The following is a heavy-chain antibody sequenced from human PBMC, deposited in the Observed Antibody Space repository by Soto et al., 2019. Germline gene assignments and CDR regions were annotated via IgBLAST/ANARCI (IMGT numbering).Heavy chain of an antibody. CDR2: IIPILGIA. J-gene: IGHJ4*02. D-gene: IGHD1-20*01. V-gene: IGHV1-69*04. CDR3: AREGSITGSTSDYFDY. Sequence: SVKVSCKASGYTFTSYGISWVRQAPGQGLEWMGRIIPILGIANYAQKFQGRVTITADKSTSTAYMELSSLRSEDTAVYYCAREGSITGSTSDYFDYWGQRTLVTVSS. CDR1: GYTFTSYG.